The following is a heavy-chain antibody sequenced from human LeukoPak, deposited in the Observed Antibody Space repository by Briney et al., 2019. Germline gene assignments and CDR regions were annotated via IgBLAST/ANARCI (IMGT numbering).Heavy chain of an antibody. V-gene: IGHV3-48*03. CDR3: ARQLDRAAACTLGY. D-gene: IGHD6-13*01. Sequence: YINSSCTTLYYSDSVNGPFTISRDNPKTSLYLQMNSLSAEATAFYYCARQLDRAAACTLGYWGQGTLVTVSS. CDR2: INSSCTTL. J-gene: IGHJ4*02.